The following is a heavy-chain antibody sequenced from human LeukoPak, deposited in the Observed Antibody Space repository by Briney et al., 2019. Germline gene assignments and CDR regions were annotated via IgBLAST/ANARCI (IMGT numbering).Heavy chain of an antibody. Sequence: ASVKVSCKASGYTFTTYGISWVRQAPGQGLEWMGWISTYNGNTNYAQKLQGRVTMTTDTSTSTAYMELRSLRSDDTAVYYCARDTSYFPPDYWGQGTLVTVSS. CDR2: ISTYNGNT. CDR3: ARDTSYFPPDY. D-gene: IGHD2/OR15-2a*01. CDR1: GYTFTTYG. J-gene: IGHJ4*02. V-gene: IGHV1-18*01.